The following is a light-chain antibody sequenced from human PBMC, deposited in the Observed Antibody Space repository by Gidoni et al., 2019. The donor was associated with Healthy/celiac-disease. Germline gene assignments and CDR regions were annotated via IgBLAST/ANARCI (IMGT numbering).Light chain of an antibody. V-gene: IGKV1-33*01. J-gene: IGKJ5*01. CDR2: DAS. Sequence: DIQMTQSPSSLSASVGDRVTITCQASQDISNYLNWYQQKPGKAPKLLIYDASNLETGVPSRCSGSGSGTDFTFTISSLQPEDIATYYCQQYDNRPQSTFGQGTRLEIK. CDR1: QDISNY. CDR3: QQYDNRPQST.